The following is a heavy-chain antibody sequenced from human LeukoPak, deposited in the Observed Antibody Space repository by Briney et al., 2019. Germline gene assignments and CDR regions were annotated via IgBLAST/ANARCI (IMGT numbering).Heavy chain of an antibody. D-gene: IGHD2-15*01. CDR3: ARGNRQLGYCSGGSCLYGMDV. J-gene: IGHJ6*02. CDR1: GYTFTSYD. V-gene: IGHV1-8*01. CDR2: MNPNSGNT. Sequence: GASVKVSCTASGYTFTSYDINWVRQATGQGLEWMGWMNPNSGNTGYAQKFQGRVTMTRNTSISTAYMELSSLRSEDTAVYYCARGNRQLGYCSGGSCLYGMDVWGQGTTVTVSS.